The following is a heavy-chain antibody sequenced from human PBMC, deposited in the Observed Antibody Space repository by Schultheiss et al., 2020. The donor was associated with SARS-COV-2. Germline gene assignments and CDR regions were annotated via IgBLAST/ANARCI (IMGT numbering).Heavy chain of an antibody. D-gene: IGHD2-2*02. CDR3: ARVGRGCSSTSCYTPYYFDY. CDR2: INPSCGST. Sequence: GGSLRLSCKASGYTFTSYYMHWVQQATGQGLEWMGIINPSCGSTSYAQKFQGRVTMTRDTSTSTVYMALGSVRSEDKHVYYCARVGRGCSSTSCYTPYYFDYWGQGALVTVAS. V-gene: IGHV1-46*01. J-gene: IGHJ4*02. CDR1: GYTFTSYY.